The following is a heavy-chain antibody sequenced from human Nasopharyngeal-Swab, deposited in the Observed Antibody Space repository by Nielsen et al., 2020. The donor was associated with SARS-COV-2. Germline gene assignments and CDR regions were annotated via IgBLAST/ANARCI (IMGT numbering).Heavy chain of an antibody. Sequence: GESLKISCAASGFTFSSHWMHWVRQAPGKGLVWVSRISEDGSITTYADSVKGRFTISRDNAKNSLSLQMSSLRVEDTAVYYCATTRAYNYGPSFDYWGQGTLVTVSS. J-gene: IGHJ4*02. V-gene: IGHV3-74*01. CDR3: ATTRAYNYGPSFDY. CDR2: ISEDGSIT. CDR1: GFTFSSHW. D-gene: IGHD5-18*01.